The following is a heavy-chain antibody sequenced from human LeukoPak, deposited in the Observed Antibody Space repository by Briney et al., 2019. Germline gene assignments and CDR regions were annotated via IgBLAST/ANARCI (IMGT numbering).Heavy chain of an antibody. CDR1: GDSISSGDYY. D-gene: IGHD3-10*01. V-gene: IGHV4-61*08. Sequence: PSETLSLTCTVSGDSISSGDYYWSWIRQPPGKGLEWIGYIYYSGSTNYNPSLKSRVTISVDTSKNQFSLKLSSVTAADTAVYYCARVRTYERSNHYYQERRERINAFDIWGQGTMVTVSS. CDR2: IYYSGST. CDR3: ARVRTYERSNHYYQERRERINAFDI. J-gene: IGHJ3*02.